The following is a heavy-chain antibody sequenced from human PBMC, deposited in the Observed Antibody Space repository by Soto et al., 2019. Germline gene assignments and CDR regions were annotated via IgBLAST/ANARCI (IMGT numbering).Heavy chain of an antibody. D-gene: IGHD2-15*01. CDR1: GYTFTSYY. CDR3: ARARGRERYCSGGSCSGWFDP. J-gene: IGHJ5*02. Sequence: VQLVQSGAEVKKPGASVKVSCKASGYTFTSYYMHWVRQAPGQELEWMGINNPSGGSTSYAQKFQGRVTMTRDTSTITVYMELSSLRSEDTAVYYCARARGRERYCSGGSCSGWFDPWGQGTLVTVSS. CDR2: NNPSGGST. V-gene: IGHV1-46*01.